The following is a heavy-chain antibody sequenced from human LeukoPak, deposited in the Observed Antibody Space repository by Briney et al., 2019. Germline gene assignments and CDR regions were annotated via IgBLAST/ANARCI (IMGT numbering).Heavy chain of an antibody. Sequence: SETLSLTCSVSGGSVDSHYWSWIRQPPGKGLEWIGEINHSGSTNYNPSLKSRVTISVDTSKNQFSLKLSSVTAADTAVYYCARAYSYGLIPNWGQGTLVTVSS. CDR3: ARAYSYGLIPN. V-gene: IGHV4-34*01. CDR1: GGSVDSHY. CDR2: INHSGST. D-gene: IGHD5-18*01. J-gene: IGHJ4*02.